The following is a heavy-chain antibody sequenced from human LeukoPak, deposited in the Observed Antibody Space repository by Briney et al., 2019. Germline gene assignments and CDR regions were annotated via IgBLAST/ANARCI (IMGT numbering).Heavy chain of an antibody. CDR1: GGSISSYY. CDR2: IYYSGST. CDR3: ARAVLDWGSIYY. V-gene: IGHV4-59*01. Sequence: MPSETLSLTCTVSGGSISSYYWSWIRQPPGEGLEWIGYIYYSGSTNYNPSLKSRVTISVDTSKNQFSLKLSSATAADTAVYYCARAVLDWGSIYYWGQGALVTVSS. J-gene: IGHJ4*02. D-gene: IGHD7-27*01.